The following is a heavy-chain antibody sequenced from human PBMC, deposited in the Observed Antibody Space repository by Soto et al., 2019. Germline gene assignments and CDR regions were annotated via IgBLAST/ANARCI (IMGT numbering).Heavy chain of an antibody. V-gene: IGHV5-10-1*01. CDR2: IDPSDSYT. D-gene: IGHD3-22*01. CDR1: GYNFTNYW. Sequence: PGESLNSSCKGSGYNFTNYWISWVRQMNGKGLEWMGRIDPSDSYTNYSPSFQGHVTISADKSISTAYLQWSSLKASDTAMYYCARHFYYYDSSGYRSAFDIWGQGTMVTVSS. J-gene: IGHJ3*02. CDR3: ARHFYYYDSSGYRSAFDI.